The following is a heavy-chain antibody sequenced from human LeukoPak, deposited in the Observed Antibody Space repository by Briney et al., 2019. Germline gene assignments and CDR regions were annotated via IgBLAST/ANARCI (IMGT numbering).Heavy chain of an antibody. Sequence: SVKVSCKASGGTFSSYAISWVRQAPGQGLEWMGGIIPIFGTANYAQKFQGRVTITTDESTSTAYMELSSLRSEDTAVYYCATDLTVTTFELGYWGQGTLVTVSS. V-gene: IGHV1-69*05. J-gene: IGHJ4*02. D-gene: IGHD4-17*01. CDR2: IIPIFGTA. CDR3: ATDLTVTTFELGY. CDR1: GGTFSSYA.